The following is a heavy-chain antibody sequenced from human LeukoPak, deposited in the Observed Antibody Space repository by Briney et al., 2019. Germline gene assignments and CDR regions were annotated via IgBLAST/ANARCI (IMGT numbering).Heavy chain of an antibody. Sequence: PGGSLGLSCTASGFTFGDYAMSWVRQAPGKGLEWVGFIRSKAYGGTTEYAASVKGRFTISRDDSKSIAYLQMNSLKTEDTAVYYCTRAEGYYYDSSGYPDYWGQGTLVTVSS. D-gene: IGHD3-22*01. V-gene: IGHV3-49*04. CDR1: GFTFGDYA. CDR3: TRAEGYYYDSSGYPDY. CDR2: IRSKAYGGTT. J-gene: IGHJ4*02.